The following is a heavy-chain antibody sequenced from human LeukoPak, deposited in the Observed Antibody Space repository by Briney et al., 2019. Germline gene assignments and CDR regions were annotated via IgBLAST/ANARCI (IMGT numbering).Heavy chain of an antibody. D-gene: IGHD2-2*02. V-gene: IGHV1-18*01. CDR2: ISTYNGDT. CDR3: ARAWGFSAAAIPDY. Sequence: ASVKVSCKASGYTFTSYGISWVRQAPGQGLEWMGWISTYNGDTNYAQKLQGRVTMTTDTSTSTAYMELRSLRSDDTAVYYCARAWGFSAAAIPDYWGQGTLVTVSS. CDR1: GYTFTSYG. J-gene: IGHJ4*02.